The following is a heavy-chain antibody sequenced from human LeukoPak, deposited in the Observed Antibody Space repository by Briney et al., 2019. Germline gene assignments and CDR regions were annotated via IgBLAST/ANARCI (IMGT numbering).Heavy chain of an antibody. D-gene: IGHD4-17*01. CDR3: TKGGGDYNYYYYYMDV. V-gene: IGHV3-23*01. CDR1: GFTFSSYG. CDR2: ISGYGGNT. J-gene: IGHJ6*03. Sequence: GSLRLSCAASGFTFSSYGMSWVRQAPGKGLEWVSAISGYGGNTYYADSVKGRFTISRDNSKNTLYLQMNSLRAEDTAVYYCTKGGGDYNYYYYYMDVWGKGTTVTISS.